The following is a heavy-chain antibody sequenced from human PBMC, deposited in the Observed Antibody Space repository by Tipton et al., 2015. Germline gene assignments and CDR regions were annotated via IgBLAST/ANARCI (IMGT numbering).Heavy chain of an antibody. V-gene: IGHV4-59*01. CDR3: ARDAWAGDSRGFYYIY. D-gene: IGHD3-22*01. CDR1: GGSIDSYY. CDR2: IDFRGST. Sequence: TLSLTCTVSGGSIDSYYWSWIRQPPGKRLEWIGYIDFRGSTEYNPSVKSRLSISVDRSKNQFSLRLNSVTAADTAVYFCARDAWAGDSRGFYYIYWGQGTLVRVSS. J-gene: IGHJ4*02.